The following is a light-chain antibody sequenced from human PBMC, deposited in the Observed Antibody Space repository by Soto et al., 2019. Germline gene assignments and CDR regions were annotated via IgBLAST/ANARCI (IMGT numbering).Light chain of an antibody. CDR3: SSYTSSSTLV. V-gene: IGLV2-14*01. Sequence: QSVLTQPASVSGSPGQSITISCTGTSXDVGGYNYVSWYQQHPGKAPKLMIYEVSNRPSGVSNRFSGSKSGNTASLTISGLQAEDEADYYCSSYTSSSTLVFGTGPKVTVL. J-gene: IGLJ1*01. CDR1: SXDVGGYNY. CDR2: EVS.